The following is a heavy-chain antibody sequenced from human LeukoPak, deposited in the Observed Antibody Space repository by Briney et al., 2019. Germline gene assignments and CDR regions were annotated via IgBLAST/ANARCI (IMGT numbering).Heavy chain of an antibody. CDR2: IKSKTDGGTT. D-gene: IGHD2-2*01. J-gene: IGHJ4*02. CDR1: GFTFSSYT. CDR3: TTDSVVVPAAWDY. Sequence: GGSLRLSCAASGFTFSSYTMSWVRQAPGKGLEWVGRIKSKTDGGTTDYAAPVKGRFTISRDDSKNTLYLQMNSLKTEDTAVYYCTTDSVVVPAAWDYWGQGTLVTVSS. V-gene: IGHV3-15*01.